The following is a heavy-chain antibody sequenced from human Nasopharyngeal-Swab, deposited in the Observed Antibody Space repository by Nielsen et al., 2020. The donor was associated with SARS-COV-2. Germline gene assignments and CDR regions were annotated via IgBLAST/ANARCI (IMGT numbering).Heavy chain of an antibody. CDR2: IYYSGST. CDR1: GGSISSGDYY. CDR3: ARLGYSYGYDGAYYFDY. V-gene: IGHV4-30-4*01. J-gene: IGHJ4*02. D-gene: IGHD5-18*01. Sequence: SETLSLTCTVSGGSISSGDYYWSWIRQPPGKGLEWIGYIYYSGSTYYNPSLKSRVTISVDTSKNQFSLKLSSVTAADTAVYYCARLGYSYGYDGAYYFDYWGQGTLVTVSS.